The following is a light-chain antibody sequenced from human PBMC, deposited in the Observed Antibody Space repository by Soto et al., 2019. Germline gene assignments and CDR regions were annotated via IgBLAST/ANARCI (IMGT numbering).Light chain of an antibody. Sequence: QLVLTQPPSVSGAPGQRVTISCTGNSSNIGARYDVHWYQQVPGTAPKLLIYVNNHRPSGVPGRFSGSKSGTSASLAITGLQTEDEADYYCQSYDSSLSGVVFGGGTQLTVL. CDR1: SSNIGARYD. V-gene: IGLV1-40*01. J-gene: IGLJ2*01. CDR3: QSYDSSLSGVV. CDR2: VNN.